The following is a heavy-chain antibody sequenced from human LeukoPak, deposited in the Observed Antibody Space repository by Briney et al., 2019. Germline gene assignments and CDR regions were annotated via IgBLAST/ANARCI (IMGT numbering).Heavy chain of an antibody. CDR3: ASRITIFGVDPALYYYGMDV. CDR1: GGTFSSYA. Sequence: SVKVSCKASGGTFSSYAISWVRQAPGQGLEWMGGIIPIFGTANYAQKFQGRVTITADESTSTAYMELSSLRSEDTAVYYCASRITIFGVDPALYYYGMDVWGQGTTVTVSS. J-gene: IGHJ6*02. D-gene: IGHD3-3*01. V-gene: IGHV1-69*13. CDR2: IIPIFGTA.